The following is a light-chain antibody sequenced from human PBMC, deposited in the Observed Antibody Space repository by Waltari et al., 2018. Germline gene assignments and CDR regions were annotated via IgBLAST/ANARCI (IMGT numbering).Light chain of an antibody. CDR1: SSDVGGYKY. J-gene: IGLJ1*01. CDR3: ISYTSSRHYV. V-gene: IGLV2-14*03. Sequence: QSALTQPASVSGSPGQSITNSCTGSSSDVGGYKYVSWYQQHPGKAPKLIIFDVSGRPFGVSTRFSGAKSGNTASLTSSGLQPDDEADYHCISYTSSRHYVFGSGTKVIVL. CDR2: DVS.